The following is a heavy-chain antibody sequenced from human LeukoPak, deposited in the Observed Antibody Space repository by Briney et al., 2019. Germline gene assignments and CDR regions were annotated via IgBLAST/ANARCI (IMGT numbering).Heavy chain of an antibody. CDR1: GFAFNDYW. D-gene: IGHD6-13*01. Sequence: GGSLRLSCAASGFAFNDYWMNWVRQVPGKGLMWVARINSDGSRTPYADPVKGRFTVSRDNAKNTLYLQMNSLRAEDTAVYYCARDRSRWSIAPDADVWGQGTTVTVS. V-gene: IGHV3-74*01. CDR2: INSDGSRT. CDR3: ARDRSRWSIAPDADV. J-gene: IGHJ6*02.